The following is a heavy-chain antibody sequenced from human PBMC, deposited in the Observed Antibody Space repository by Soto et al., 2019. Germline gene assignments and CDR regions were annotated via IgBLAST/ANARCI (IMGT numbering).Heavy chain of an antibody. CDR2: VYHTGYT. D-gene: IGHD5-12*01. J-gene: IGHJ4*02. V-gene: IGHV4-31*11. CDR3: APARDKYGGPFDY. Sequence: QVQLQESGPGLVKPSQTLSLTCAVSHGTMTSGGYYWSWIRQFPGKGLEWIGQVYHTGYTYYHTSLNRRVSMSVDTSRTKFSVMLSSVTAAGAAVYFCAPARDKYGGPFDYWGQGILVTVSS. CDR1: HGTMTSGGYY.